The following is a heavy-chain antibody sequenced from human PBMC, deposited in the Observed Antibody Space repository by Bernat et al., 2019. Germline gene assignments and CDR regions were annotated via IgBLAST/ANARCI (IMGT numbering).Heavy chain of an antibody. Sequence: EVQLLESGGGLVQPGGSLRLSCAASGFTFSSYAMSWVRQAPGKGLEWVSAISGSGGSTYYADSVQGRFTISRDNTKNTLYLQMNSLRAADTAVYYCAKDLARYSSSSYAFDIWGQGTMVTVSS. CDR1: GFTFSSYA. CDR3: AKDLARYSSSSYAFDI. J-gene: IGHJ3*02. D-gene: IGHD6-6*01. CDR2: ISGSGGST. V-gene: IGHV3-23*01.